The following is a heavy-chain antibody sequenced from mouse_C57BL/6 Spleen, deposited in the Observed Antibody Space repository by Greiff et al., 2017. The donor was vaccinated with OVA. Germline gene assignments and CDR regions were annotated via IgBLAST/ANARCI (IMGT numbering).Heavy chain of an antibody. CDR1: GYTFTSYW. D-gene: IGHD1-1*02. Sequence: QVQLQQPGAELVRPGSSVKLSCKASGYTFTSYWMHWVKQRPIQGLEWIGNIDPSDSETHYNQKFKDKATLTVDKSSSTAYMQLSSLTSEDSAVYYCARGRGGWYFDVGGTGTTVTVSS. J-gene: IGHJ1*03. CDR3: ARGRGGWYFDV. V-gene: IGHV1-52*01. CDR2: IDPSDSET.